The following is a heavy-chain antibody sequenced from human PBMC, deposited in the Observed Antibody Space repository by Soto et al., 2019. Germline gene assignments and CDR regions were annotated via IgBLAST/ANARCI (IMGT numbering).Heavy chain of an antibody. Sequence: QVQLVQSGAEVKKPGSSVKVSCKASGGTFSSYAISWVRQAPGQGLEWMGGIIPIFGTANYAQKFQGRVTITADEATSTAHMEPSSLRSEDTAVYYCARDAPLGPYLPYYYYGMDVWGQGTTVTVSS. J-gene: IGHJ6*02. CDR2: IIPIFGTA. V-gene: IGHV1-69*01. D-gene: IGHD7-27*01. CDR3: ARDAPLGPYLPYYYYGMDV. CDR1: GGTFSSYA.